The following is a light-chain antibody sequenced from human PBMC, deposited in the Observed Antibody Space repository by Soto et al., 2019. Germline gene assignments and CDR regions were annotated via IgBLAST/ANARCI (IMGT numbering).Light chain of an antibody. CDR3: QVWDSSNDHPYV. CDR1: NIGSKS. V-gene: IGLV3-21*02. CDR2: DDS. Sequence: SAALTQPPSMSVASGQTATITCGGNNIGSKSVHWYQQRPGQAPVLVVYDDSDRPSGIPERFSGSNSGNTATLTISRVEAGDEADYYCQVWDSSNDHPYVFGTGTKVTVL. J-gene: IGLJ1*01.